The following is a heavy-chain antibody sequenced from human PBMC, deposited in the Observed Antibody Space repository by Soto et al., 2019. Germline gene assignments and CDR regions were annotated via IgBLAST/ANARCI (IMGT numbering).Heavy chain of an antibody. J-gene: IGHJ4*02. Sequence: GGSLRLSCAASGFTFSSYEMNWVRQAPGKGLEWVSYISSSGSTIYYADSVKGRFTISRDNAKNSLYLQMNSLRAEDPAVYYCARAPSNTAMVPSYFDYWGQGTLVTVSS. CDR3: ARAPSNTAMVPSYFDY. CDR2: ISSSGSTI. D-gene: IGHD5-18*01. V-gene: IGHV3-48*03. CDR1: GFTFSSYE.